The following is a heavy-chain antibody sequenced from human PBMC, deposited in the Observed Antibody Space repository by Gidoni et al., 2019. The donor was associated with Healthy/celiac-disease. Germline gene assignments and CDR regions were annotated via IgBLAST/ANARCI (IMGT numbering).Heavy chain of an antibody. CDR2: IIPIFVTA. V-gene: IGHV1-69*01. CDR3: ARSQGGEGFRELYY. CDR1: GATFSSYA. Sequence: QVQLGQSGAEVTKPGSSVKVSCKASGATFSSYAISWVRQAPGQGLEWMGGIIPIFVTANYAQKFQGRVMITADESTSTAYMELSSLRSEDTAVYYCARSQGGEGFRELYYWGQGTLVTVSS. J-gene: IGHJ4*02. D-gene: IGHD3-10*01.